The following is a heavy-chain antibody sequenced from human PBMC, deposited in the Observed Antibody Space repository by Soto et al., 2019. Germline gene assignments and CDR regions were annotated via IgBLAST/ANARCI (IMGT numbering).Heavy chain of an antibody. Sequence: QVQLVQSGAEVKKPGASVKVSCKASGYTFTSYAMHWVRQAPGQRLEWMGWINAGNGNTKYSQKFQGRVTITRDTSASTAYMELSSLRSEDTAVYYCARVDSLWFPEDAFDIWGQGTMVTVSS. CDR3: ARVDSLWFPEDAFDI. CDR2: INAGNGNT. J-gene: IGHJ3*02. D-gene: IGHD3-10*01. V-gene: IGHV1-3*01. CDR1: GYTFTSYA.